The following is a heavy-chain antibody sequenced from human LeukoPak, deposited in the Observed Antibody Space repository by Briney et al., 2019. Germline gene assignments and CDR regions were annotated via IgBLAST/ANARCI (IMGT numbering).Heavy chain of an antibody. V-gene: IGHV1-69*01. CDR2: IIPIFGRG. Sequence: ASVKVSCKASGGTFSSYDFSWVRQHPGQEREWMGGIIPIFGRGNYAQTFQGRVTITADESTSTAYMELSNLRSEDTAVYYCARHEDFWSDFWGQGTLVTVSS. CDR1: GGTFSSYD. D-gene: IGHD3-3*01. J-gene: IGHJ4*02. CDR3: ARHEDFWSDF.